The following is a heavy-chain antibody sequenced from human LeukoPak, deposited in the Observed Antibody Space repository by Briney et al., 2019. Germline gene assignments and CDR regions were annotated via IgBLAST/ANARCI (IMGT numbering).Heavy chain of an antibody. CDR2: IYPDDSNI. CDR1: GYSFPGYW. CDR3: ARQYSGSYYISDAFDI. J-gene: IGHJ3*02. Sequence: GESLKISCKGSGYSFPGYWIAWVRQMPGKGLEWMGIIYPDDSNIRYSPSLQGQVTISADRSISTTFLQWSSLKASDTAMYYCARQYSGSYYISDAFDIWGQGTMVTVSS. V-gene: IGHV5-51*01. D-gene: IGHD1-26*01.